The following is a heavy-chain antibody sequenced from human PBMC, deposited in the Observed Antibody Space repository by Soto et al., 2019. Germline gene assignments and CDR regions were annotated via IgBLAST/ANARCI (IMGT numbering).Heavy chain of an antibody. J-gene: IGHJ5*02. CDR3: ARALYSGYDRIRNWFDP. CDR2: ISSSSSYI. Sequence: GGSLRLSCAASGFTFSSYSMNWVRQAPGKGLEWVSSISSSSSYIYYADSVKGRFTISRDNAKNSLYLQMNSLRAEDTAVYYCARALYSGYDRIRNWFDPWGQGTLVTVSS. CDR1: GFTFSSYS. D-gene: IGHD5-12*01. V-gene: IGHV3-21*01.